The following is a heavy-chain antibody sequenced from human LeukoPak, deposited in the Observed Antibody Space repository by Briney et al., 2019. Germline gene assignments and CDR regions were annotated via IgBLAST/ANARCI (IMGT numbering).Heavy chain of an antibody. V-gene: IGHV1-18*01. J-gene: IGHJ4*02. CDR3: ARPRVAGSFDY. CDR2: ISGYNANT. Sequence: ASVKVSCKTSGYTFTSYGISWVRQAPGQGLKWMGWISGYNANTNYGQKFQGRVTMTIDTSTTTVYMELRSLRSDDTAVYYCARPRVAGSFDYWGQGTLVTVSS. D-gene: IGHD6-19*01. CDR1: GYTFTSYG.